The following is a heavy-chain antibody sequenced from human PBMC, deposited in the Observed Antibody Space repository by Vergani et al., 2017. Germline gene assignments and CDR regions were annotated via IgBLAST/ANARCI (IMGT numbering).Heavy chain of an antibody. CDR1: GGAVHSGSNF. CDR2: TSTDGST. Sequence: QVKLQESGPGLLKPSQTLSLTCTVSGGAVHSGSNFCTWFRQPAGKGLEWIGRTSTDGSTNYNPSLKSRVTVSVDTSKTQISLRLTSVTAEDTAVYYCARETVVTSWDGYRFHYMDVWGKGTTVTVSS. D-gene: IGHD3-16*02. V-gene: IGHV4-61*02. J-gene: IGHJ6*03. CDR3: ARETVVTSWDGYRFHYMDV.